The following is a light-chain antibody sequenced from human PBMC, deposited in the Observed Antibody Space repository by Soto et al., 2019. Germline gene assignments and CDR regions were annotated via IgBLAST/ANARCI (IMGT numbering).Light chain of an antibody. V-gene: IGKV1-5*03. J-gene: IGKJ1*01. CDR3: QQSDNYRT. Sequence: DIQMTQSPSTLSASVGDRVTITCRASQSISTWLAWYQQKPGKAPKLLIYKASTLESGVPSRFSGSGSGTEFTLNISSLQPDDFATYYCQQSDNYRTFVQGTKVEIK. CDR1: QSISTW. CDR2: KAS.